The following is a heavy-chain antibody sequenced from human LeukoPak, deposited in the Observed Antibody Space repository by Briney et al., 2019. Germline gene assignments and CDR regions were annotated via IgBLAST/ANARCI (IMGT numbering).Heavy chain of an antibody. CDR3: ARQGYSSSWDWLTGFDY. D-gene: IGHD6-13*01. Sequence: ASVKVSCKASGYTFASYGISWVRQAPGQGLEWMGWISAYNGNTNYAQKLQGRVTMTTDTSTSTAYMELSSLRSEDTAVYYCARQGYSSSWDWLTGFDYWGQGTLVTVSS. V-gene: IGHV1-18*01. J-gene: IGHJ4*02. CDR1: GYTFASYG. CDR2: ISAYNGNT.